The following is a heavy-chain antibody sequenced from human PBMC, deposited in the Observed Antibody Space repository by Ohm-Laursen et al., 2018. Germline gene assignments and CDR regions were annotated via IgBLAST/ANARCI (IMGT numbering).Heavy chain of an antibody. CDR3: ARGKTHSSSPRFDY. J-gene: IGHJ4*02. Sequence: SVKVSCKASGYTFTSYGISWGRQAPGQGLEWMGWISAYNGNTNYAQKLQGRVTMTTDTSTSTAYMELRSLRSDDTAVYYWARGKTHSSSPRFDYWGQGTLVTVSS. CDR2: ISAYNGNT. D-gene: IGHD6-6*01. V-gene: IGHV1-18*01. CDR1: GYTFTSYG.